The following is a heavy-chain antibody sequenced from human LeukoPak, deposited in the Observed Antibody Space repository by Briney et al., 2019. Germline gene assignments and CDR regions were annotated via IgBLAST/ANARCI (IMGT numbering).Heavy chain of an antibody. D-gene: IGHD6-19*01. CDR2: VSGYNGNT. Sequence: ASVKVSCRASGYTFTSYGISWVRQAPGQGLEWMGWVSGYNGNTNYAQKLQGRVTMTTDTSTSTAYMELKSLRSDDTAVYYCARADIRAIASSGWYGFDYWGRGTLVTASS. J-gene: IGHJ4*02. CDR3: ARADIRAIASSGWYGFDY. CDR1: GYTFTSYG. V-gene: IGHV1-18*01.